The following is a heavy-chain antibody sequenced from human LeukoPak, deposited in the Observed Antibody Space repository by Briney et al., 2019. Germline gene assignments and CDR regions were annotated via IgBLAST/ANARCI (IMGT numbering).Heavy chain of an antibody. CDR1: GHTFTTHW. CDR3: AREMVAPSPMRDFDY. CDR2: IYPCDSDT. V-gene: IGHV5-51*01. D-gene: IGHD2-2*01. J-gene: IGHJ4*02. Sequence: VNYVNISCMYSGHTFTTHWIGWMRHMTGKGLEWMGIIYPCDSDTSYRPSFQGHVTISADKALSPAYLQWSSLKASDTALYYWAREMVAPSPMRDFDYWGQGTLVTVSS.